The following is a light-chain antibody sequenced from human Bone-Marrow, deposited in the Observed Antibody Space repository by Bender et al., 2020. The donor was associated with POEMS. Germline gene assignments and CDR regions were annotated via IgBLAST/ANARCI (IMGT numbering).Light chain of an antibody. V-gene: IGLV2-23*02. CDR1: SSDIGTYNL. CDR3: CSYAGGNTWV. CDR2: DVA. Sequence: QSALTQPASVAGSPGQSITISCTGRSSDIGTYNLVSWYQQHPGKAPKLIIHDVAQRPSGVSDRFSGSKSDSTASLTISWLQAGGGADYYCCSYAGGNTWVFGGGTQLPL. J-gene: IGLJ3*02.